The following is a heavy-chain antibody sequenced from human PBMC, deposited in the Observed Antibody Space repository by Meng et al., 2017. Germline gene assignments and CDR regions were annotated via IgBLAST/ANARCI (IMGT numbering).Heavy chain of an antibody. V-gene: IGHV4-34*01. CDR1: GGSFSGYY. Sequence: QVQLQQLGAGLLNASETLPLTCAVYGGSFSGYYWSWIRQPPGKGLEWIGEINHSGSTNYNPSLKSRVTISVDTSKNQFSLKLSSVTAADTAVYYCARGLRITMVRGVKGWFDPWGQGTLVTVSS. CDR3: ARGLRITMVRGVKGWFDP. CDR2: INHSGST. D-gene: IGHD3-10*01. J-gene: IGHJ5*02.